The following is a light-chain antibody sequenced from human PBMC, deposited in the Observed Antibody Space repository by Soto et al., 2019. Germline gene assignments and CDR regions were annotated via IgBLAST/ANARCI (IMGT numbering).Light chain of an antibody. CDR2: GAS. CDR3: QQYGSSPPWT. Sequence: EIVMKQSPATLSVYPGERATLSCRASESVSSNLARYQQKPGQAPRLLIYGASTRATGIPARFSGSGSGTDFTLTISRLEPEDFAVYYCQQYGSSPPWTFGQGTIVDIK. CDR1: ESVSSN. V-gene: IGKV3-15*01. J-gene: IGKJ1*01.